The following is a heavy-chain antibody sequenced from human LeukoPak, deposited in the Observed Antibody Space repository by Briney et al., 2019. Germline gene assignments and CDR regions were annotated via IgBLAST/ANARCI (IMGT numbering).Heavy chain of an antibody. D-gene: IGHD7-27*01. CDR2: ISSSSTI. J-gene: IGHJ4*02. Sequence: GGSLRLSCVVSGFIFSDSDMNWVPQAPGKGLEWVSCISSSSTIYNADSVKGRFTISRDNTKKSLFLQMNSLSAEDTAVYYCVRDLWGHYFDLWGQGTLVTVSS. CDR3: VRDLWGHYFDL. V-gene: IGHV3-69-1*01. CDR1: GFIFSDSD.